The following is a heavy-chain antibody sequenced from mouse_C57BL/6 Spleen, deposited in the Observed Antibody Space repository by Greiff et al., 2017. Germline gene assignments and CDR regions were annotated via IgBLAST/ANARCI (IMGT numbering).Heavy chain of an antibody. Sequence: VKLVESGPGLVAPSPSLTITCTASGFSLTSYGVDWVRQSPGQGLEWLGVIWGVGSTNSNSSLKARQSISKDNPNCQVFLKMTSLPTYDTAMYYFASLNWDGLLAYWGQGTLLTVSA. J-gene: IGHJ3*01. CDR2: IWGVGST. D-gene: IGHD4-1*01. V-gene: IGHV2-6*01. CDR3: ASLNWDGLLAY. CDR1: GFSLTSYG.